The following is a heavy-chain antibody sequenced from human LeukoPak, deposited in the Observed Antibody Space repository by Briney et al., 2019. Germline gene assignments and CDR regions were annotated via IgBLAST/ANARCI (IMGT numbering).Heavy chain of an antibody. D-gene: IGHD6-19*01. CDR1: GYSISSGYY. CDR2: IYHSGST. J-gene: IGHJ5*02. Sequence: SETLSLTCAVSGYSISSGYYWGWIRQPPVKGLEWIGSIYHSGSTYYNPSLKSRVTISVDTSKNQFSLKLSSVIAADTAVYYCARHGYSSAFDPWGQGTLVTVSS. CDR3: ARHGYSSAFDP. V-gene: IGHV4-38-2*01.